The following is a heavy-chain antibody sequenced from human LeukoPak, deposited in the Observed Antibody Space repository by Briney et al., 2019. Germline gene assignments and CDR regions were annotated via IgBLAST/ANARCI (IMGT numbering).Heavy chain of an antibody. D-gene: IGHD3-22*01. Sequence: GDSLRLFCAASGFTFSNAWMRWVRQAPGKGLEWVGRIKSKNDGGTTDYAAPVKGRFTISRDDSKNTLYLQMNSLKTEDTAVYYCTTDRITMVVVVTTYYYGMDVWGQGTTVTVSS. CDR1: GFTFSNAW. CDR3: TTDRITMVVVVTTYYYGMDV. J-gene: IGHJ6*02. CDR2: IKSKNDGGTT. V-gene: IGHV3-15*01.